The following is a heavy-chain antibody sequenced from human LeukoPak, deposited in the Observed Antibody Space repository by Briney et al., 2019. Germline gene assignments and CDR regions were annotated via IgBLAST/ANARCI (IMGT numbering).Heavy chain of an antibody. CDR1: GYTFTGYY. Sequence: GASVKVSCKASGYTFTGYYMHWLRQAPGQGLEWMGWINPNSGGTNYAQKFQGRVTMTRDTSISTAYMELSRLRSDDTAVYYCARDPLAVAGYYYYMDVWGKGTTVTVSS. J-gene: IGHJ6*03. CDR3: ARDPLAVAGYYYYMDV. D-gene: IGHD6-19*01. V-gene: IGHV1-2*02. CDR2: INPNSGGT.